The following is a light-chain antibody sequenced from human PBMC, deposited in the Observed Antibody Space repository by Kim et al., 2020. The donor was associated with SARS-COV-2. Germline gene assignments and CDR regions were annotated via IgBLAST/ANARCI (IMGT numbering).Light chain of an antibody. CDR1: SGQRSCA. V-gene: IGLV4-69*01. CDR3: QTWGTGTWV. CDR2: LNSDGSH. J-gene: IGLJ3*02. Sequence: ARVKLTGTASSGQRSCAIAWHQQQPEKGPRYLMKLNSDGSHTKGDGIPDRFAGSSSGAERYLTISSLQSEDEADYYCQTWGTGTWVFGGGTQLTVL.